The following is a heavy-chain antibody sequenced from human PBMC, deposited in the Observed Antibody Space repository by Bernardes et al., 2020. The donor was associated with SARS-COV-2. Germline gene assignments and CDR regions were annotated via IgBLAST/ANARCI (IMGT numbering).Heavy chain of an antibody. CDR1: GGSISSSSYY. D-gene: IGHD6-6*01. Sequence: TLSLTCTVSGGSISSSSYYWGWIRQPPGKGLEWIGSIYYSGTTYFNPSLKSRVTISVDTSKNQFSLRLSSVTAADTAVYYCARTVYSSSSGIGFWGQGTLVTVSS. V-gene: IGHV4-39*01. J-gene: IGHJ4*02. CDR3: ARTVYSSSSGIGF. CDR2: IYYSGTT.